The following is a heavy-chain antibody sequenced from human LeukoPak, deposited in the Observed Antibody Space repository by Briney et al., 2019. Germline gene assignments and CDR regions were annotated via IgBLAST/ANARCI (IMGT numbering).Heavy chain of an antibody. J-gene: IGHJ4*02. D-gene: IGHD1-26*01. CDR3: ARQMTPHGNFDY. Sequence: GGSLRLSCSASGFTFNRFYLHWVRQAPGKGLEFVSHISSNGATTYYADSVKGRFTISRENAKNSLYLQMNNLRAEDTAVYYCARQMTPHGNFDYWGQGTLVTVSS. V-gene: IGHV3-64*04. CDR2: ISSNGATT. CDR1: GFTFNRFY.